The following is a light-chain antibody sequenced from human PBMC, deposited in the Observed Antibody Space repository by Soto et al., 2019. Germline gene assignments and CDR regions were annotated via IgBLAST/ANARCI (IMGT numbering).Light chain of an antibody. J-gene: IGLJ1*01. CDR1: NSNIGARYD. CDR3: QSYDSSLSGVV. V-gene: IGLV1-40*01. Sequence: QSVLTQPPSVSGAPGQRVTISCTGSNSNIGARYDVHWYQHLPGTAPKLLIYGNSNRPSGVLDRFSGSKSGTSASLAITGLQAEDEAEYYCQSYDSSLSGVVFGTGTKLTVL. CDR2: GNS.